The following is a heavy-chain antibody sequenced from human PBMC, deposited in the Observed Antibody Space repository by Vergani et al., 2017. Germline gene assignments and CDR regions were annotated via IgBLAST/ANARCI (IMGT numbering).Heavy chain of an antibody. CDR3: ARDRRFIRVIAIHYMDA. CDR1: GGSISAYY. J-gene: IGHJ6*03. D-gene: IGHD2-21*01. V-gene: IGHV4-4*07. Sequence: QVQLQESGPGLVKPSQTLSLTCTVSGGSISAYYWSWIRQPAGKGLEWIGRIYTSGSTNYNPSLKSRVTMSVDTSKNQFFLKLSSVTAADTAVYYCARDRRFIRVIAIHYMDAWGKGTTVTVSS. CDR2: IYTSGST.